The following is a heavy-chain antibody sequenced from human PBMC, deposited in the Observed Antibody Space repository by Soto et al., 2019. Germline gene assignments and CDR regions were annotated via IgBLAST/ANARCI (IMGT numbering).Heavy chain of an antibody. Sequence: SETLSLTCTVSGGSISSGGYYWSWIRQHPGKGLEWIGYIYYSGSTYYNPSLKSRVTISVYTSKNQFSLKLSSVTAADTAVYYCARAAAGVYYYYGMDVWGQGTTVTVSS. J-gene: IGHJ6*02. CDR1: GGSISSGGYY. CDR2: IYYSGST. V-gene: IGHV4-31*03. CDR3: ARAAAGVYYYYGMDV. D-gene: IGHD6-13*01.